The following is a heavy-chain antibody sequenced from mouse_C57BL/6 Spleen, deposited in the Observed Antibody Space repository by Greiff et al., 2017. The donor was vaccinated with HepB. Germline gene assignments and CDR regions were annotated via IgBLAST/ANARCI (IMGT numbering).Heavy chain of an antibody. CDR2: INPGSGGT. V-gene: IGHV1-54*01. J-gene: IGHJ3*01. CDR3: ARWGGYGSRFAY. Sequence: LVESGAELVRPGTSVKVSCKASGYAFTNYLIEWVKQRPGQGLEWIGVINPGSGGTNYNEKFKGKATLTADKSSSTAYMQLSSLTSEDSAVYFCARWGGYGSRFAYWGQGTLVTVSA. CDR1: GYAFTNYL. D-gene: IGHD1-1*01.